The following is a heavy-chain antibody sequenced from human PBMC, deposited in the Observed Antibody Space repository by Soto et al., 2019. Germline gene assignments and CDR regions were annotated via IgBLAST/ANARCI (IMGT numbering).Heavy chain of an antibody. V-gene: IGHV4-31*03. CDR3: ARLRDYYHTSGYPQGFYFDY. D-gene: IGHD3-22*01. J-gene: IGHJ4*02. Sequence: SETLSLTCSVSGGSLNSASFHWSWVRQRPGKGLEWIGHIFHSGSAYDNAFLKTRLSISVDTSKNQFSLKLNYVTAADTAVDYCARLRDYYHTSGYPQGFYFDYWGQGTLVTVSS. CDR2: IFHSGSA. CDR1: GGSLNSASFH.